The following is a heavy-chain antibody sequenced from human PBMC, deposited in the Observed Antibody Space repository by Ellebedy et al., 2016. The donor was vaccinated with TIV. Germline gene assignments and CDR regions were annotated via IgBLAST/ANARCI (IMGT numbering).Heavy chain of an antibody. J-gene: IGHJ4*02. V-gene: IGHV3-7*03. CDR2: INKDGSEE. CDR1: GFPFSTAW. Sequence: GESLKISCEASGFPFSTAWMTWVRQAPGKGLEWVANINKDGSEEYYLDSVKGRVTISRDNTKRSLFLQMKSLRAEDTALYYCARGFMPDYWGQGTLVTVSS. CDR3: ARGFMPDY. D-gene: IGHD2-2*01.